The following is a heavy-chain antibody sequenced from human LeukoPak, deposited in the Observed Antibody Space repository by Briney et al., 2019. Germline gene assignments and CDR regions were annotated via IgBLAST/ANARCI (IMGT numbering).Heavy chain of an antibody. D-gene: IGHD6-19*01. CDR1: GFAFSDYY. CDR2: ISSSSSYT. J-gene: IGHJ3*02. V-gene: IGHV3-11*06. Sequence: GGSLRLSCAASGFAFSDYYMSWIRQAPGKGLEWVSYISSSSSYTNYADSVKGRFTISRDNAKNSLYLQMNSLRAEDTAVYYYATGIAVAGTGAFDIWGQGTMVTVSS. CDR3: ATGIAVAGTGAFDI.